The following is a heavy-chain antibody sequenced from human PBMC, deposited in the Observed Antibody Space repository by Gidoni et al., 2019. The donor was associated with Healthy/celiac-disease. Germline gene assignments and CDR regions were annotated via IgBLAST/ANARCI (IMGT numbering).Heavy chain of an antibody. Sequence: EVQLVESGGGLVKPGGSLRLSCAASGFTFSSYSINWVRQAPGKGLGWVSSISSSSSYIYYADSVKGRFTISRDNAKNSLYLQMNSLRAEDTAVYYCARERRGATPPTGPDDYWGQGTLVTVSS. CDR2: ISSSSSYI. CDR1: GFTFSSYS. V-gene: IGHV3-21*01. D-gene: IGHD2-15*01. J-gene: IGHJ4*02. CDR3: ARERRGATPPTGPDDY.